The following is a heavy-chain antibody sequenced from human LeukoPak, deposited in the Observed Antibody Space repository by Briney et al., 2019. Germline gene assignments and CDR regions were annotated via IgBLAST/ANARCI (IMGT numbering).Heavy chain of an antibody. CDR3: ARVRSTGDGPMFDY. D-gene: IGHD7-27*01. J-gene: IGHJ4*02. Sequence: ASVKVSCKASGYTFTSYYMHWVRQAPGQGLEWMGIINPSGGSTSYAQKFQGRVTMTRDMSTSTAYMELSRLRSDDTAVYYCARVRSTGDGPMFDYWGQGTLVTVSS. CDR1: GYTFTSYY. CDR2: INPSGGST. V-gene: IGHV1-46*01.